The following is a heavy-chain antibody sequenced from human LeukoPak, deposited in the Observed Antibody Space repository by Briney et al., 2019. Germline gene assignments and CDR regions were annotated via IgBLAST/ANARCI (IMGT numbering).Heavy chain of an antibody. Sequence: PSETLSLTCAVSGGSISSGGYSWSWIRQPPGKGLEWIGYIYHSGSTYYNPSLKSRVTISVDRSKNQFSLKLSSVTAADTAVYYYARGDYDILTGYSVFDYWGQGTLVTVSS. J-gene: IGHJ4*02. CDR2: IYHSGST. CDR3: ARGDYDILTGYSVFDY. CDR1: GGSISSGGYS. V-gene: IGHV4-30-2*01. D-gene: IGHD3-9*01.